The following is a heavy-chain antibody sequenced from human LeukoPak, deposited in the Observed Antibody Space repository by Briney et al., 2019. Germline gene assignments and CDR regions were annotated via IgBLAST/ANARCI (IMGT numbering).Heavy chain of an antibody. CDR2: IYYSGST. CDR1: GGSISSGDYY. D-gene: IGHD3-22*01. J-gene: IGHJ4*02. V-gene: IGHV4-30-4*01. CDR3: ARAYYDSSGSPIFDY. Sequence: SETLSLTCTVSGGSISSGDYYWSWIRQPPGKGLEWIGYIYYSGSTYYNPSLKSRVTISVDTSKNQFSLKLSSVTAADTAVYYCARAYYDSSGSPIFDYWGQGTWSPSPQ.